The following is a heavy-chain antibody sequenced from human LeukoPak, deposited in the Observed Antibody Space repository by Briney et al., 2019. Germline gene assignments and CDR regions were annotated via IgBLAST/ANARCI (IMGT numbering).Heavy chain of an antibody. D-gene: IGHD6-19*01. CDR3: AREGDSSGSLGDY. Sequence: GGSLRLSCAASGFTVDSNYLSWVRQAPGKGLEWVSTIYTGGNTYYAASVKGRFTISRDFSKNTVFLHMNSLRAEDTAMYYCAREGDSSGSLGDYWGQGILVTVSS. CDR2: IYTGGNT. V-gene: IGHV3-53*01. J-gene: IGHJ4*02. CDR1: GFTVDSNY.